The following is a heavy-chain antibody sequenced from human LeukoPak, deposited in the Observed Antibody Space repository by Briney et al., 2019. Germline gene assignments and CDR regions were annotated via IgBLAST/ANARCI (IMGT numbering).Heavy chain of an antibody. Sequence: GGSLRLSCAASGFTFSSYAMHWVRQAPGKGLEGVAVISYDGSNKYYADSVKGRFTISRDNSKNTLYLQMNSLRAEDTAVYYCARDWEDIVVVPAAHNYYYYGMDVWGQGTTFTVSS. J-gene: IGHJ6*02. CDR1: GFTFSSYA. D-gene: IGHD2-2*01. V-gene: IGHV3-30-3*01. CDR2: ISYDGSNK. CDR3: ARDWEDIVVVPAAHNYYYYGMDV.